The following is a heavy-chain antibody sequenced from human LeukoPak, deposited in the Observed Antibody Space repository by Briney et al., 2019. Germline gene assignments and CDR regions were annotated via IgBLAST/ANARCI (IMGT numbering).Heavy chain of an antibody. V-gene: IGHV3-48*01. CDR3: ARAAPDFLYYYYYMDV. CDR2: ISSRSSTI. J-gene: IGHJ6*03. Sequence: PGGSLRLSCAASGFTFSSYSMNWVGQAPGKGGEGVSYISSRSSTIYYADSVKGRFTISRDNAKNSLYLQMNSLRAEDTAVYYCARAAPDFLYYYYYMDVCGNGTTVTVSS. D-gene: IGHD3-3*01. CDR1: GFTFSSYS.